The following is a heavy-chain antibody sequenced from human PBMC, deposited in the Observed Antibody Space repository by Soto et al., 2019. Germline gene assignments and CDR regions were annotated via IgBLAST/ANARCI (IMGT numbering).Heavy chain of an antibody. CDR2: IIPIFGTA. V-gene: IGHV1-69*06. J-gene: IGHJ4*02. D-gene: IGHD1-26*01. Sequence: QVQLVQSGAEVKKPGSSVKVSCKASGGTFSTYSIVWVRQAPGEGLEWMGGIIPIFGTANFAQKFQDRVTITADKFTNTAFMELSSLKSEDTAVYYCASSSGNNYGVGTNYYFDYWGQGTLVTVSS. CDR3: ASSSGNNYGVGTNYYFDY. CDR1: GGTFSTYS.